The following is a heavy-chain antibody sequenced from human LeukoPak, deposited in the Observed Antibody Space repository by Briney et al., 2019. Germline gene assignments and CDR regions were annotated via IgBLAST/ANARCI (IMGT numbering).Heavy chain of an antibody. Sequence: SETLSLTCAVDGGSFSGYYWSWICQPPGKGLEWIGEINHSGSTNYNPSLKSRVTISVDTSKNQFSLKLSSVTAADTAVYYCARDRKRGYRAYGMDVWGKGTTVTVSS. CDR1: GGSFSGYY. CDR2: INHSGST. CDR3: ARDRKRGYRAYGMDV. J-gene: IGHJ6*04. D-gene: IGHD5-18*01. V-gene: IGHV4-34*01.